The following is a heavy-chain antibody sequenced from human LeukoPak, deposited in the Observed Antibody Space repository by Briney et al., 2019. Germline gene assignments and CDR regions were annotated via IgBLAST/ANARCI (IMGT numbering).Heavy chain of an antibody. CDR1: GFTFSSYS. CDR3: ARWATITGTPLIDH. V-gene: IGHV3-21*06. D-gene: IGHD1-7*01. J-gene: IGHJ4*02. CDR2: ISNSGSHI. Sequence: GGSLRLSCAASGFTFSSYSMNRVRQAPGKGLEWVSSISNSGSHIYYADSVKGRFTISRDNAKNSLYLQMNSLRAEDTAVYYCARWATITGTPLIDHWGQGALVTVSS.